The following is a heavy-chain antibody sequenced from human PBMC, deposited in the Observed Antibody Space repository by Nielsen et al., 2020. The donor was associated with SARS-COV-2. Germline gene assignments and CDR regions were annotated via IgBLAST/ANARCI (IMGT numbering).Heavy chain of an antibody. CDR1: AYTFTTYG. D-gene: IGHD2/OR15-2a*01. CDR3: ARGGNTVPVTVHDVFDI. Sequence: ASVKVSCKASAYTFTTYGVSWVRQTPGQGLEWMGWISPYNGNTNYLQKFQGRVTMTTDTSTSTAYMELRSLRSDDTAVYYCARGGNTVPVTVHDVFDIWGQGTTVTVSS. CDR2: ISPYNGNT. J-gene: IGHJ3*02. V-gene: IGHV1-18*04.